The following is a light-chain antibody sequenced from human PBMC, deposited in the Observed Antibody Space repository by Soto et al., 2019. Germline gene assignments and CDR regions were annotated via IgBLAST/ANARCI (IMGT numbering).Light chain of an antibody. V-gene: IGKV3-11*01. CDR1: QSVSSS. J-gene: IGKJ5*01. CDR3: HHRGNGIT. CDR2: DAS. Sequence: EVVLTPSPATLSLSPGDTATLSCGASQSVSSSLAWYQQKPGQAPRLLIYDASSRATGIPARFSGSGSGTDFTLTISSLEPEDFAVYYCHHRGNGITFGQGTRLEI.